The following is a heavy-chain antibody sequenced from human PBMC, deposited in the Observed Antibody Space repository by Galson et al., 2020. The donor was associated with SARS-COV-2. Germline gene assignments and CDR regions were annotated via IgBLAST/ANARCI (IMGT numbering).Heavy chain of an antibody. J-gene: IGHJ4*02. CDR1: GFTFSSHS. D-gene: IGHD6-19*01. V-gene: IGHV3-33*01. Sequence: GGSLRLSCAASGFTFSSHSIHWVRQAPGKGLEWVAQIFYDGSDKYYGDSVKGRFTISRDSSKNMVYLQMNNLKVDDTAVYYCARDGQLSSGWACDYWGQGTLVTVSS. CDR3: ARDGQLSSGWACDY. CDR2: IFYDGSDK.